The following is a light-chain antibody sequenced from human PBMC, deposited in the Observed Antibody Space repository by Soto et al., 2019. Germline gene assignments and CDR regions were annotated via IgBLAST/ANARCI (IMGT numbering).Light chain of an antibody. Sequence: EVVLTQSPGTLSLFPGEGATLSCRASQSVSNNFLAWYQQKPGQAPRLLINGASSRATGIPDMFSGSGSGTDFTLTVSRLEPEDFAVYYCQQYVTSPRTFGQGTKVEIK. J-gene: IGKJ1*01. CDR2: GAS. CDR3: QQYVTSPRT. CDR1: QSVSNNF. V-gene: IGKV3-20*01.